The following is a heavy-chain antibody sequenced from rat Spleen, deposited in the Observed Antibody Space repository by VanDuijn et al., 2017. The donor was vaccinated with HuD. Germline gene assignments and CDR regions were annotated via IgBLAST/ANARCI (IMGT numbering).Heavy chain of an antibody. CDR1: GLTFSHYY. CDR2: ITTGGDHT. J-gene: IGHJ3*01. V-gene: IGHV5-25*01. Sequence: EVQLVESGGGLVQPGRSMKLSCAASGLTFSHYYMAWVRQAPTKDLEWVASITTGGDHTYYRDSVKGRFTISRDNAKNTLYLQMDSLRSDDTATYYSTRHGGLRNWFAYWGQGTLVTVSS. D-gene: IGHD4-1*01. CDR3: TRHGGLRNWFAY.